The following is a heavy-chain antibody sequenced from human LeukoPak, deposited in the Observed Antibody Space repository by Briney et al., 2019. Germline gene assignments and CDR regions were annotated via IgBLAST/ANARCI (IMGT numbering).Heavy chain of an antibody. CDR2: IYPGDSDT. V-gene: IGHV5-51*01. D-gene: IGHD6-19*01. Sequence: GESLKISCKGSGYGFTSYWIGWVRQMPGKGLEWMGIIYPGDSDTRYSPSFQGQVTISAAKSISTAYLQWSSLKASDTAMYYCARHIPGYSSGWYYFDYWGQGTLVTVSS. J-gene: IGHJ4*02. CDR1: GYGFTSYW. CDR3: ARHIPGYSSGWYYFDY.